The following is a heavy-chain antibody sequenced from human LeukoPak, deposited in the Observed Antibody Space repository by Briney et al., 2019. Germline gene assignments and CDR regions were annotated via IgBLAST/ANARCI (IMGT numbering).Heavy chain of an antibody. Sequence: GESLNISCKGSGYSFTSYWISWVRQMPGKGLEWRGRIDPSDSYTNYSPSFQGHVTISADKSISTAYLQWSSLKASDTAMYYCERLLPGIAAAGTDYWGQGTLVTVSS. CDR1: GYSFTSYW. D-gene: IGHD6-13*01. V-gene: IGHV5-10-1*01. CDR2: IDPSDSYT. CDR3: ERLLPGIAAAGTDY. J-gene: IGHJ4*02.